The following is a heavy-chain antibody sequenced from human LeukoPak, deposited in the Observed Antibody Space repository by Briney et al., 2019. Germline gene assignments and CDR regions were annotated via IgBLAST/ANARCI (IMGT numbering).Heavy chain of an antibody. Sequence: GGSLRLSCAASGFTFSSYSMNWVRQAPGKGLEWVSSISSSSSYIYYADSVKGRFTISSDNAKNSLYLQMNSLRAEDTAVYYCARGRITMIVVAYAFDIWGQGTMVTVSS. V-gene: IGHV3-21*01. CDR2: ISSSSSYI. CDR1: GFTFSSYS. J-gene: IGHJ3*02. CDR3: ARGRITMIVVAYAFDI. D-gene: IGHD3-22*01.